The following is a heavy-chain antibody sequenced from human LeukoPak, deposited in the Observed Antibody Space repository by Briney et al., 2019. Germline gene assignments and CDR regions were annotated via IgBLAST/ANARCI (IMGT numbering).Heavy chain of an antibody. CDR2: ISYEGRSE. D-gene: IGHD2-2*01. CDR3: ANLDCTSINYLSYFDF. CDR1: DG. Sequence: GGSLRLSCAASDGMHWVRQAPGTGLEWVAVISYEGRSEYYADSVKGRFAISRDNSKNTVFLQMNSLRVEDSALYYCANLDCTSINYLSYFDFWGQGTLVTVSS. V-gene: IGHV3-30*18. J-gene: IGHJ4*02.